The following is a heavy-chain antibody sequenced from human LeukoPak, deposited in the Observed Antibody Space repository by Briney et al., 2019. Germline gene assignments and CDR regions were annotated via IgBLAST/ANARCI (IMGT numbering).Heavy chain of an antibody. V-gene: IGHV4-39*07. CDR2: FYYSGST. CDR1: GGSISSSNYF. CDR3: ARDKLTGYYTDY. D-gene: IGHD3-9*01. J-gene: IGHJ4*02. Sequence: SETLSLTCTVSGGSISSSNYFWGWIRQPPGKGLEWIGTFYYSGSTYYNPSLKSRVTISVDTSKNQFSLKLSSVTAADTAVYYCARDKLTGYYTDYWGQGTLVTVSS.